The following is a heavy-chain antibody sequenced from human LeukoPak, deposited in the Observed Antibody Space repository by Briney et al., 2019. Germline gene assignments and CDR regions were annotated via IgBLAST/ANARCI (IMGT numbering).Heavy chain of an antibody. CDR2: ISSSSSYI. Sequence: GGSLRLSCAASGFTFSSYNMNWVRQAPGKGLEWVSSISSSSSYIYYADSVKGRFTISRDNAKNSLYLQMSSLRVEDTAIYYCAREVLNAFDIWGQGTLVTVSS. D-gene: IGHD3-10*01. V-gene: IGHV3-21*01. J-gene: IGHJ3*02. CDR3: AREVLNAFDI. CDR1: GFTFSSYN.